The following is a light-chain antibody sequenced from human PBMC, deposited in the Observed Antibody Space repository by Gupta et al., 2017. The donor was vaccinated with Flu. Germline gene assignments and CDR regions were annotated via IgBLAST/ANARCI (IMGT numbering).Light chain of an antibody. J-gene: IGKJ2*01. Sequence: LVFTQATGTLSLAPGERAALSCRASQSVSDNYLVWYQQKPGQVPRLLIYGASNRATGIPDRFRGSGSGTDFALTISRLEPEDFAVYYCQQYESSPGYTFGQGTKLEIK. CDR3: QQYESSPGYT. CDR1: QSVSDNY. CDR2: GAS. V-gene: IGKV3-20*01.